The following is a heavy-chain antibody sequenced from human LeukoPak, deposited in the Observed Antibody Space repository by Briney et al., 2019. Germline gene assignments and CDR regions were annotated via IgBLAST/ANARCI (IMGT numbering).Heavy chain of an antibody. CDR2: ISGSGGST. CDR3: AKVGVQEDTAMDFDY. Sequence: PGGSLRLSCAASGFTFSSYSMNWVRQAPGKGLEWVSAISGSGGSTYYADSVKGRFTISRDNSKNTLYLQMNSLRAEDTAVYYCAKVGVQEDTAMDFDYWGQGTLVTVSS. J-gene: IGHJ4*02. D-gene: IGHD5-18*01. CDR1: GFTFSSYS. V-gene: IGHV3-23*01.